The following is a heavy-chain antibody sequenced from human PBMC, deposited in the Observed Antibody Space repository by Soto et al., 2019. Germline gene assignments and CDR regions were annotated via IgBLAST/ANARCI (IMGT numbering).Heavy chain of an antibody. CDR2: IYYSGSS. D-gene: IGHD3-3*01. CDR3: ARQVTYYDFWSGYASYYYYMDV. Sequence: QVQLQESGPGLVKPSETLSLTCTVSGGSISSYYWSWIRQPPGKGLEWIGYIYYSGSSNYNPSLKSRVTISVDTSKNQFSRKLSSVTAADTAVYYCARQVTYYDFWSGYASYYYYMDVWGKGTTVTVSS. J-gene: IGHJ6*03. CDR1: GGSISSYY. V-gene: IGHV4-59*08.